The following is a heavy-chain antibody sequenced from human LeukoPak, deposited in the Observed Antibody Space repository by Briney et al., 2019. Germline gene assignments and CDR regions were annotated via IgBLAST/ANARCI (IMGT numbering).Heavy chain of an antibody. V-gene: IGHV4-34*01. Sequence: SETLSLTCAVYGGSFSGYYWSWIRHPPGKGLEWIGEINHSGSTNYNPSLKSRVTISVDTSKNQFSLKLSSVTAADTAVYYCARALGGYYDSSGYGLWGQGTLVTVSS. J-gene: IGHJ4*02. D-gene: IGHD3-22*01. CDR3: ARALGGYYDSSGYGL. CDR2: INHSGST. CDR1: GGSFSGYY.